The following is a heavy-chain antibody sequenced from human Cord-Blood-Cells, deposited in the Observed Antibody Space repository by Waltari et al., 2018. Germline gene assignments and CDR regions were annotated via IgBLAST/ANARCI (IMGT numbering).Heavy chain of an antibody. J-gene: IGHJ4*02. Sequence: QVQLQQSGPGLVKPSQTLSLTCAISGDSVSSNSSARNWIRQSPSRGLEWLGRTYYRSKWYNDYAVSVKSRITINPDTSKNQFSLQLNSVTPEDTAVYYCARGSTNWNDASFDYWGQGTLVTVSS. CDR2: TYYRSKWYN. CDR3: ARGSTNWNDASFDY. V-gene: IGHV6-1*01. CDR1: GDSVSSNSSA. D-gene: IGHD1-1*01.